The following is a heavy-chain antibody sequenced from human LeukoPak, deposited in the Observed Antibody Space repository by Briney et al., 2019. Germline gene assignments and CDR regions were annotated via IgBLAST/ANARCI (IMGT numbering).Heavy chain of an antibody. CDR3: ASHTGYYDSSGPQYFDY. Sequence: GESLKISCKGSGYSFTGYWIGWVRQMPGKGLEWMGIIYPGDSDTRYSPSFQGQVTISADKSISTAYLQWSSLKASDTAMYYCASHTGYYDSSGPQYFDYWGQGTLVTVSS. CDR2: IYPGDSDT. V-gene: IGHV5-51*01. D-gene: IGHD3-22*01. J-gene: IGHJ4*02. CDR1: GYSFTGYW.